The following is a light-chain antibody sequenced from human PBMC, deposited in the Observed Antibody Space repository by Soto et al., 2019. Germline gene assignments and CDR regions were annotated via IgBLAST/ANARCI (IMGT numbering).Light chain of an antibody. Sequence: EIVMTQSPATLSVSPEERATLSCRAGRSINWKLAWYQQKPGQAPRLLISGASTRATGIPARFSGSWSGTEFTLTISSLQSEDFAVYYCQLYYDYPPLIFGGGTKVEIK. CDR2: GAS. CDR1: RSINWK. V-gene: IGKV3-15*01. CDR3: QLYYDYPPLI. J-gene: IGKJ4*01.